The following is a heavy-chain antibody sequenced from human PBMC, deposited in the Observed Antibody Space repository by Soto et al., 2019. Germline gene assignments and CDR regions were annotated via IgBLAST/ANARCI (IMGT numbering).Heavy chain of an antibody. CDR2: IYYSGST. CDR3: ARLKAVGYYYYYYGMDV. CDR1: GGSISSGGYY. Sequence: SETLSLTCTVSGGSISSGGYYWSWIRQHPGKGLEWIGYIYYSGSTYYNPSLKSRVTISVDMSKNQFSLKLSSVTAADTAVYYCARLKAVGYYYYYYGMDVWGQGPTVTVSS. D-gene: IGHD2-15*01. J-gene: IGHJ6*02. V-gene: IGHV4-31*03.